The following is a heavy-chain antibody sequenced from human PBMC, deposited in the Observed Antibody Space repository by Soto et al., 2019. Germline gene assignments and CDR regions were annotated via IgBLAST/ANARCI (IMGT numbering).Heavy chain of an antibody. CDR3: TRANWYSEY. CDR1: GGSISNHY. J-gene: IGHJ4*02. Sequence: QVQXQESGPGLVKPSETLSLTCSVSGGSISNHYWSWIRQPPGKGLEWIGYIYYNGNTNYNPSLKSRVTMSVDTSRNQISLKLTTVTAADTAVYYCTRANWYSEYWGQGTLVTVSS. D-gene: IGHD7-27*01. V-gene: IGHV4-59*11. CDR2: IYYNGNT.